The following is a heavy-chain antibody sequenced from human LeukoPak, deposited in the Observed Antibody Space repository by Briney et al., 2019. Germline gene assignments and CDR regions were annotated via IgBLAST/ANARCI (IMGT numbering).Heavy chain of an antibody. D-gene: IGHD4-17*01. CDR3: AKSRTVTIPYYFDY. J-gene: IGHJ4*02. Sequence: GGSLRLSCAASGFHFSSYGMHWVRQAPGKGLEWVAVISYDGSNKYYADSVKGRFTISRDNSKNTLYLQMNSLRAEDTAVYYCAKSRTVTIPYYFDYWGQGTLVTVSS. CDR2: ISYDGSNK. CDR1: GFHFSSYG. V-gene: IGHV3-30*18.